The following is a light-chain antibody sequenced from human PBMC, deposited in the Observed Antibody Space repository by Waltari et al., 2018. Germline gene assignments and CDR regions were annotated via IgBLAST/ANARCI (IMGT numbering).Light chain of an antibody. Sequence: DIVMTQSPDSLAVSLGERVSINCTSSQSIFYSSNNKNYLAWYQQKPGQPPKILIYWASSREFGVPKRFSGSGSGTDFTLTISSLEAEDVAIYYCQQYYSMPLTFGPGTTVEI. J-gene: IGKJ3*01. CDR1: QSIFYSSNNKNY. CDR2: WAS. V-gene: IGKV4-1*01. CDR3: QQYYSMPLT.